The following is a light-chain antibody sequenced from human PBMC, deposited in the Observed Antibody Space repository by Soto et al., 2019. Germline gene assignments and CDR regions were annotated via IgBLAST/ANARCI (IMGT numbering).Light chain of an antibody. V-gene: IGKV1-9*01. J-gene: IGKJ5*01. CDR1: QGISSY. CDR2: AAS. CDR3: QQLNSYTIT. Sequence: IQLTQSPSSLSASVGDRVTITCRASQGISSYLAWYQQKLGNITKLLMYAASTIQSGVPSRFSGSGTGTDFNLTISSLQPEDFATYYCQQLNSYTITFGQGTRLEIK.